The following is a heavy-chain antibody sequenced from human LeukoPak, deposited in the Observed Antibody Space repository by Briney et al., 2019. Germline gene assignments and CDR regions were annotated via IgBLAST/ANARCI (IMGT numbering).Heavy chain of an antibody. CDR3: ARESVSGDYGGGGHFDY. D-gene: IGHD4-23*01. CDR2: IYYSGST. Sequence: SETLSLTCTVSGGSISSSSYYWGWIRQPPGKGLEWIGSIYYSGSTYYNPSLKSRVTISVDTSKNQFSLKLSSVTAADTAVYYCARESVSGDYGGGGHFDYWGQGTLVTVSS. V-gene: IGHV4-39*07. J-gene: IGHJ4*02. CDR1: GGSISSSSYY.